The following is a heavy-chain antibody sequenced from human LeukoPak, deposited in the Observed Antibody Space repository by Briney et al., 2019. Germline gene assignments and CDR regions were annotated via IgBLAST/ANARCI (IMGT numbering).Heavy chain of an antibody. V-gene: IGHV3-74*01. D-gene: IGHD3-10*01. CDR3: ARDWFSMVRGIIGSKMYYFDY. Sequence: LTGGSLRLSCAASGFTFSNHWMHWVRQAPGKGLLWVSRINSDGSSTGYADSVKGRFTISRDNAKNMLYLQMNSLRAEDTAVYYCARDWFSMVRGIIGSKMYYFDYWGQGTLVTVSS. CDR1: GFTFSNHW. CDR2: INSDGSST. J-gene: IGHJ4*02.